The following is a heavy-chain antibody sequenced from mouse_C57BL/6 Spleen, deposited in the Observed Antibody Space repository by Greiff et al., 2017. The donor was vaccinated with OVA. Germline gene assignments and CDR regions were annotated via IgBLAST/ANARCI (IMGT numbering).Heavy chain of an antibody. CDR2: IHPNSGST. V-gene: IGHV1-64*01. J-gene: IGHJ4*01. CDR1: GYTFTSYW. CDR3: SIFGEYYAMDY. Sequence: QVQLKQPGAELVKPGASVKLSCKASGYTFTSYWMHWVKQRPGQGLEWIGMIHPNSGSTNYNEKFKSKATLTVEKSSSPAYMPLSSLTSEDSAVYSFSIFGEYYAMDYWGQGTSVTVSS.